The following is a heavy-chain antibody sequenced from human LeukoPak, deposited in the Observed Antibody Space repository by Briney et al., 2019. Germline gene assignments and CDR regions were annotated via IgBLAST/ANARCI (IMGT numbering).Heavy chain of an antibody. D-gene: IGHD6-13*01. V-gene: IGHV4-34*01. J-gene: IGHJ4*02. Sequence: TETLSLTCAVYGGSFSGYYWSWIRQPPGKGLEWIGEINHSGSTNYNPSLKSRVTISVDTSKNLFSLKVSSVTAADAAVYYCARGRSSSWSPFDYWGQGTLVTVSS. CDR1: GGSFSGYY. CDR3: ARGRSSSWSPFDY. CDR2: INHSGST.